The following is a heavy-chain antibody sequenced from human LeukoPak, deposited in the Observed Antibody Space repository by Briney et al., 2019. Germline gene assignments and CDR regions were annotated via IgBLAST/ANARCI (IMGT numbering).Heavy chain of an antibody. V-gene: IGHV4-39*07. Sequence: SETLSLTCTVSGGSISSSSYYWGWIRQPPGKGLEWIGSIYYSGSTYYNPSLKSRVTISVDTSKNQFSLKLGSVTAADTAVYYCARDRIYDSSGYYYYYYMDVWGKGTTVTVSS. D-gene: IGHD3-22*01. CDR3: ARDRIYDSSGYYYYYYMDV. J-gene: IGHJ6*03. CDR1: GGSISSSSYY. CDR2: IYYSGST.